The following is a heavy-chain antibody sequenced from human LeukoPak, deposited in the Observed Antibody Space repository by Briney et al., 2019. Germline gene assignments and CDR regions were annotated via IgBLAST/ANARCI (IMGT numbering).Heavy chain of an antibody. CDR1: GGSISSGGYY. CDR3: ARGLGYCSSTSCFRGARFDY. D-gene: IGHD2-2*01. J-gene: IGHJ4*02. CDR2: IYYSGST. V-gene: IGHV4-31*03. Sequence: SETLSLTCTVSGGSISSGGYYWSWIRQHPGKGLEWIGYIYYSGSTYYNPSLKSRVTISVDTSKNQFSLKPSSVTAADTAVYYCARGLGYCSSTSCFRGARFDYWGQGTLVTVSS.